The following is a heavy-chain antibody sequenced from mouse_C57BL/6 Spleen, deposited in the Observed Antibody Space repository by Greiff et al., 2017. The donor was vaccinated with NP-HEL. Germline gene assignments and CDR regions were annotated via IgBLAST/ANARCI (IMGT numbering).Heavy chain of an antibody. CDR3: TRNYYGFGDYAMDY. V-gene: IGHV5-9-1*02. D-gene: IGHD1-1*01. CDR1: GFTFSSYA. J-gene: IGHJ4*01. CDR2: ISSGGDYI. Sequence: EVMLVESGEGLVKLGGSLKLSCAASGFTFSSYAMSWVRQTPEKRLEWVAYISSGGDYIYYADTVKGRFTISRDNARKTLYLQMSSLKSEDTAMYYCTRNYYGFGDYAMDYWGQGTSVTVSS.